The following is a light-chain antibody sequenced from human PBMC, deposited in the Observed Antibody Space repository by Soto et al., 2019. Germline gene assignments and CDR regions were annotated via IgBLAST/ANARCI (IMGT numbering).Light chain of an antibody. CDR3: QQRSNWPPRLT. CDR2: GAS. J-gene: IGKJ4*01. V-gene: IGKV3D-20*02. CDR1: QSVNSNY. Sequence: DIVLTQSPGTLSLSPGERATLSCRSSQSVNSNYLAWYQQKPGQAPRLLIFGASTRATGISDRFRGSGSGTDFILTINRLEPEDFAVYYCQQRSNWPPRLTFGGGTKVEIK.